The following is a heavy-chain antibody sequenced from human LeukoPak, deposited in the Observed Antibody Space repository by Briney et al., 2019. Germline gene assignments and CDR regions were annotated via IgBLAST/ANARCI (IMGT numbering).Heavy chain of an antibody. D-gene: IGHD5/OR15-5a*01. CDR1: GFTVSSNY. CDR3: ARDGVPSTEGDY. J-gene: IGHJ4*02. CDR2: IYSGGST. V-gene: IGHV3-53*01. Sequence: GGSLRLSCAASGFTVSSNYMSWVRRAPGKGLEWVSVIYSGGSTYYADSVKGRFTISRDNSKNTLYLQMNSLRAEDTAVYYCARDGVPSTEGDYWGQGTLVTVSS.